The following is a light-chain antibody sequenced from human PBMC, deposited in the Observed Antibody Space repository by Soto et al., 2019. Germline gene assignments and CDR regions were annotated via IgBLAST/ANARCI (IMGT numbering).Light chain of an antibody. J-gene: IGKJ1*01. CDR1: QSVSSN. Sequence: EIVLPKSPGTLSFAPGERATLSCRSSQSVSSNLLAWYQQKPGQAPRLLIYSSSTRAAGIPARFGGSWSGTEFTFSISSLQSEECAVDYCQQYNNWPRTFGQGTKVDIK. CDR2: SSS. V-gene: IGKV3-15*01. CDR3: QQYNNWPRT.